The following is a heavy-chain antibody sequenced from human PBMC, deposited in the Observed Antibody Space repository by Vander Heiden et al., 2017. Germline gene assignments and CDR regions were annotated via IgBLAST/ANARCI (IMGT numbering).Heavy chain of an antibody. CDR1: GGSISSTSYF. J-gene: IGHJ4*02. D-gene: IGHD1-1*01. V-gene: IGHV4-39*01. CDR2: LYHNGET. Sequence: QVQLQESGPGLVKPSETLSLTCTVSGGSISSTSYFWGWIRQSPGKGLKWIGSLYHNGETYYNLSLRSRVTMSVNTSKNQFSLRLTSVTAADTAVYYCVRQVRGTGRTGGWGQGTLVTVSS. CDR3: VRQVRGTGRTGG.